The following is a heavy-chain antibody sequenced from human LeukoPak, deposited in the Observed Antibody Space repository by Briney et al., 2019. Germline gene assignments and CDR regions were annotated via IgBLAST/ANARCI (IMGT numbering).Heavy chain of an antibody. CDR3: ARDGFYDSSGYYYNWVFDY. D-gene: IGHD3-22*01. Sequence: SETLSLTCTVSGGSITSYYWSWIRQPAGKGLEWIGRSYTTGSTYYNHFLKSRVTMAVDTSKNQFSLRLSSVTAADTAVYYCARDGFYDSSGYYYNWVFDYWGQGTLVTVSS. CDR2: SYTTGST. V-gene: IGHV4-4*07. J-gene: IGHJ4*02. CDR1: GGSITSYY.